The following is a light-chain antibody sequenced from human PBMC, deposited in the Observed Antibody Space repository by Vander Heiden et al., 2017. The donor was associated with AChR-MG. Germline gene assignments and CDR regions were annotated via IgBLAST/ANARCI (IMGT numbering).Light chain of an antibody. J-gene: IGLJ3*02. V-gene: IGLV1-40*01. CDR3: QYYDSSLSVVV. Sequence: QSVLTQPPSVSGAPGQRVTISCTGSSSNIGAGYDVHWYQQLPGTAPKRLIVGNSNRPSGVPDRFSGYKSGTYASLEITGLQAEDEADDYCQYYDSSLSVVVFGGGTKLTVL. CDR2: GNS. CDR1: SSNIGAGYD.